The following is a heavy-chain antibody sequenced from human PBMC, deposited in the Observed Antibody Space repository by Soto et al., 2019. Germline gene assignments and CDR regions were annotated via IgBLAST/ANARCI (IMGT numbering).Heavy chain of an antibody. Sequence: SETLSLTCTVSGGSISSYYWSWIRQPPGKGLEWIGYIYYSGSTNYNPSLKSRVTISVDTSKNQFSLKLSSVTAADTAVYYCARHKSSSSLWADPWGQGTLVTVSS. CDR1: GGSISSYY. CDR2: IYYSGST. V-gene: IGHV4-59*08. J-gene: IGHJ5*02. CDR3: ARHKSSSSLWADP. D-gene: IGHD6-6*01.